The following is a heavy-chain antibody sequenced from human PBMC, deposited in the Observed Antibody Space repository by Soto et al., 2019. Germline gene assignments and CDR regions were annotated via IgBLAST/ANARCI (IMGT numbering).Heavy chain of an antibody. J-gene: IGHJ4*02. CDR2: IKGDGSGT. CDR3: ARGIFGSGTANDY. CDR1: GFTFSGSW. Sequence: EVQLVESGGGLVQPGGSLRLSCAASGFTFSGSWMHWVRQAPGKGLVWVSRIKGDGSGTSYADFVKGRFTISRGDAKNTLFLQMNGLRAEDTAVYYCARGIFGSGTANDYWGQGTLVTVSS. V-gene: IGHV3-74*01. D-gene: IGHD3-10*01.